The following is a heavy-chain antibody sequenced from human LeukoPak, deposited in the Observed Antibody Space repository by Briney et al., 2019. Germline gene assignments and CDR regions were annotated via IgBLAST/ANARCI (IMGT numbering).Heavy chain of an antibody. CDR3: ARDFCSSSNCPNNWIDP. J-gene: IGHJ5*02. D-gene: IGHD2-2*01. CDR2: TYYRSKWYN. V-gene: IGHV6-1*01. CDR1: GDSVSSNSAA. Sequence: SQTLSLTCATSGDSVSSNSAAWNWIRQSPSRGLEWLGRTYYRSKWYNNYAISVKSRITINPDTSKNQFSLQLNSVTPEDTAVYYCARDFCSSSNCPNNWIDPWGQGTLVTVSS.